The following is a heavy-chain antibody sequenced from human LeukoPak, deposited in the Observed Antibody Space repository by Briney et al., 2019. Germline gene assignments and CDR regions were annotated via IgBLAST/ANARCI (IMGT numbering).Heavy chain of an antibody. D-gene: IGHD2-15*01. CDR3: AKDCSGGSCYSS. CDR2: ISGRSTDI. V-gene: IGHV3-23*01. J-gene: IGHJ4*02. CDR1: GFTFSNYA. Sequence: GGSLRLSCAASGFTFSNYAMNWVRQAPGKGLEWVSSISGRSTDIYYADSVKGRFTISRDNSKNTLYLQMNSLRAEDTAVYYCAKDCSGGSCYSSWGQGTLVTVSS.